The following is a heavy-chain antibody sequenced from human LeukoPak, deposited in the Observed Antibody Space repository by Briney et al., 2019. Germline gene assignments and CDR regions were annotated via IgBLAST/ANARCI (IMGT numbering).Heavy chain of an antibody. V-gene: IGHV4-61*08. CDR3: ARMPDILTGLDS. J-gene: IGHJ4*02. CDR1: GGSISSGGYY. CDR2: IYHSGST. Sequence: PSETLSLTCTVSGGSISSGGYYWSWIRQPPGKGLEWIGYIYHSGSTNYNPSLKSRVTISLDTSKNQFSLKLSSVTTADTAVYYCARMPDILTGLDSWGQGTLVTVSS. D-gene: IGHD3-9*01.